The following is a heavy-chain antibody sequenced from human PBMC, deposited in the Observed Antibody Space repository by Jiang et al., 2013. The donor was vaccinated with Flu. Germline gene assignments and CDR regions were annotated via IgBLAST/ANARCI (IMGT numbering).Heavy chain of an antibody. Sequence: LLKPSETLSLTCTVSGASISSYYWSWIRQPPGKGLEWIGYFFYGGKFNYNPSLKSRVTMSVDTSKNQFSLRLSSVTAADTAVYFCARYYCIGSSCYSTNWLDPWGQGTLVTVSS. V-gene: IGHV4-59*01. D-gene: IGHD2-15*01. J-gene: IGHJ5*02. CDR3: ARYYCIGSSCYSTNWLDP. CDR2: FFYGGKF. CDR1: GASISSYY.